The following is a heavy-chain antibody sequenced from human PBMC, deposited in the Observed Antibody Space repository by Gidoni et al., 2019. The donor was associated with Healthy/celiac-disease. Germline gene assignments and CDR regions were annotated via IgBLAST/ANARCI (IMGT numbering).Heavy chain of an antibody. CDR1: GCTFSSYG. J-gene: IGHJ6*02. CDR2: ISYDGSNK. D-gene: IGHD2-2*02. CDR3: AKDGKYCSSTSCYMVDYTGGGYYYGMDV. Sequence: QVQLVESGGGVVQPGRSLRLSCAASGCTFSSYGMHWVRQAPGKGLEWVAVISYDGSNKYYADSVKGRFTISRDNSKNTLYLQMNSLRAEDTAVYYCAKDGKYCSSTSCYMVDYTGGGYYYGMDVWGQGTTVTVSS. V-gene: IGHV3-30*18.